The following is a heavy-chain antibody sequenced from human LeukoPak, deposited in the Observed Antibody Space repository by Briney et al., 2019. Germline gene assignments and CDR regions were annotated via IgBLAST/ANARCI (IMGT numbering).Heavy chain of an antibody. J-gene: IGHJ4*02. CDR3: ARASESGWLINYFDY. CDR1: GYTFTSYG. V-gene: IGHV1-18*01. D-gene: IGHD3-9*01. Sequence: ASVKVSCKASGYTFTSYGISWVRQAPGQGLEWMGWISAYNGNTNYAQKLQGRVTMTTDTSTSTAYMELRSLRSDDTAVYYCARASESGWLINYFDYWGQGTLVTVSS. CDR2: ISAYNGNT.